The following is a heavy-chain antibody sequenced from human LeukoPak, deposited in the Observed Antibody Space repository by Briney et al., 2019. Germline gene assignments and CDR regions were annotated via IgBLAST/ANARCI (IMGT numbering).Heavy chain of an antibody. CDR3: ASIVAAGKGYFDY. D-gene: IGHD6-13*01. V-gene: IGHV3-66*01. Sequence: GGSLRLSCAASGLTVSSNYMSWVRQAPGKGLECVSVIYSGGRTYYADSVKGRFTISRDNSKNTLYPQMNSLRAEDTAVYYCASIVAAGKGYFDYWGQGTLVTVSS. J-gene: IGHJ4*02. CDR2: IYSGGRT. CDR1: GLTVSSNY.